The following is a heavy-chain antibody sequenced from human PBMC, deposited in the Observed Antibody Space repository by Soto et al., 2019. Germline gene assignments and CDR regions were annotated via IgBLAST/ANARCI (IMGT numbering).Heavy chain of an antibody. D-gene: IGHD1-1*01. Sequence: QVNLVQSGAEVKKPGASVKVSCKASGYTFTSYGNTWVRQAPGQGLEWMGWISAHNGNTDYAQKLQGRVIVTRDTATSTAYMELRSLRSDDTAVYYCGRGRYGDYWGQGALVTVSS. CDR1: GYTFTSYG. J-gene: IGHJ4*02. V-gene: IGHV1-18*01. CDR2: ISAHNGNT. CDR3: GRGRYGDY.